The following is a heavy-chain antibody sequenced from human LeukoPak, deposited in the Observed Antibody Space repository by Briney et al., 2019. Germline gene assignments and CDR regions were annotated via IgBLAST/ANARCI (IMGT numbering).Heavy chain of an antibody. CDR2: IYYSGTT. D-gene: IGHD3-10*01. CDR3: ARTGEGRALKYGSEKDYYYYMDV. J-gene: IGHJ6*03. V-gene: IGHV4-39*07. Sequence: SETLSLTCTVSGGSIGSSDSFWGWIRQPPGKGLEWIGSIYYSGTTYYNPSLKSRLTTSVDTSKNQFSLKLSSVTAADTAVYYCARTGEGRALKYGSEKDYYYYMDVWGKGTTATVSS. CDR1: GGSIGSSDSF.